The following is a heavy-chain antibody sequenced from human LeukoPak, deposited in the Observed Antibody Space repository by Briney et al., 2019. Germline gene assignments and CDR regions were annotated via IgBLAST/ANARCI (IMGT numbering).Heavy chain of an antibody. V-gene: IGHV1-2*06. D-gene: IGHD3-10*01. Sequence: ASVKVSCKASGYTFTGHYMRWVRQAPGQGLEWMGRINLNNGATTYAQKFQGRVTMTRDTSISTAYMELTRLRSDDTAVYFCARDRVGDGFTEYYFDYWGQGTLVTVSS. CDR2: INLNNGAT. CDR3: ARDRVGDGFTEYYFDY. CDR1: GYTFTGHY. J-gene: IGHJ4*02.